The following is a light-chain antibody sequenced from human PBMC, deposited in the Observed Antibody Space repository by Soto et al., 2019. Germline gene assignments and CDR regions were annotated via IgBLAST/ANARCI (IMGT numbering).Light chain of an antibody. V-gene: IGKV3-15*01. Sequence: EILMTQSPATLSVSPGERATLSCRASQSLSRNLAWYQQKPGQAPRLLIYGASTRASGVPARFSGRGSGTEFTLTTSSLQSEDFALYYCQHYNDWPPAFTFGPGTKVDL. CDR3: QHYNDWPPAFT. CDR2: GAS. J-gene: IGKJ3*01. CDR1: QSLSRN.